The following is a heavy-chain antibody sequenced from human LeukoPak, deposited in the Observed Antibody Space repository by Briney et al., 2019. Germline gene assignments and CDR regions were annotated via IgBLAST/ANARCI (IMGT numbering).Heavy chain of an antibody. J-gene: IGHJ4*02. CDR1: GFTFSSYW. Sequence: GGSLRLSCAASGFTFSSYWMSWVRQAPGKGLEWVANLKQDGSEKYYVDSVKGRFTISRDNAKNSLYLQMNSLRAEDTAVYYCARGGRIRPFDYWGQGTLVTVSS. V-gene: IGHV3-7*01. D-gene: IGHD2/OR15-2a*01. CDR2: LKQDGSEK. CDR3: ARGGRIRPFDY.